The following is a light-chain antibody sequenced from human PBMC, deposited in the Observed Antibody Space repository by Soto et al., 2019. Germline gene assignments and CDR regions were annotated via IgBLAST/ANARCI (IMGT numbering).Light chain of an antibody. J-gene: IGKJ2*01. CDR3: QQYNNWPYT. CDR1: QSVNSH. Sequence: ERVMTQSPATLSVSPGERATLSCRADQSVNSHLAWYQQKPGQAPRLLIYAASARTSGLPGRFSGSGSGTEFTLTISSLQPEDFAVYYCQQYNNWPYTFCQGTKLEIK. V-gene: IGKV3-15*01. CDR2: AAS.